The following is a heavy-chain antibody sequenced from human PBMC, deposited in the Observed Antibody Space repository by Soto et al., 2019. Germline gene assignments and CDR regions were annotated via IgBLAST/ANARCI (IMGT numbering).Heavy chain of an antibody. Sequence: SETLSLTCAVYGGSFSGYYWSWIRQPPGRGLEWIGEINHSGSTNYNPSLKSRVTISVDTSKNQFSLKLSSVTAADTAVYYCARARTPPLWGPRRTFDYWGQGTLVTVSS. CDR3: ARARTPPLWGPRRTFDY. J-gene: IGHJ4*02. V-gene: IGHV4-34*01. CDR2: INHSGST. CDR1: GGSFSGYY. D-gene: IGHD2-21*01.